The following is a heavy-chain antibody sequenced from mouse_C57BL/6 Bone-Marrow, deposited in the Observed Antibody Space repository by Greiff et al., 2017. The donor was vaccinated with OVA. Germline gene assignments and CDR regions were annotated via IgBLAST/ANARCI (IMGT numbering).Heavy chain of an antibody. J-gene: IGHJ1*03. CDR2: INPGSGGT. V-gene: IGHV1-54*01. D-gene: IGHD1-1*01. CDR3: ARSEFITTVVATEGFDV. CDR1: GYAFTNYL. Sequence: QVQLKESGAELVRPGTSVKVSCKASGYAFTNYLIEWVKQRPGQGLEWIGVINPGSGGTNYNEKFKGKATLTADKSSSTAYMQLSSLTSEDSAVYFCARSEFITTVVATEGFDVWGTGTTVTVSS.